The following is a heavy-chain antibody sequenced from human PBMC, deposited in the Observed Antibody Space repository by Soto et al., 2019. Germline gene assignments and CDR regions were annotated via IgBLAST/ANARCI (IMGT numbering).Heavy chain of an antibody. CDR3: ARMYSSSWPYYYYYGMDV. CDR1: GFTFSSYA. D-gene: IGHD6-13*01. V-gene: IGHV3-30-3*01. Sequence: QVQLVESGGGVVQPGRSLRLSCAASGFTFSSYAMHWVRQAPGTGLECVAVISYDGSNKYYADSVKGRFTISRDNSKNTLYLQMNSLRAEDTAVYYCARMYSSSWPYYYYYGMDVWGQGTTVTVSS. J-gene: IGHJ6*02. CDR2: ISYDGSNK.